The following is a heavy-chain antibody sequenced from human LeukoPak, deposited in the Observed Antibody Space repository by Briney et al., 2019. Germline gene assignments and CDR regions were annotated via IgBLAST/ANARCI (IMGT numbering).Heavy chain of an antibody. Sequence: GGSLRLSCAASGFTFSSYAMSWVRQAPGKGLEWVSAISCSGGSTYYADSVKGRFTISRDNAKNTLYLQMNSRRAEDTALYSCAKDCGGDPIGIMIFDYWGQGTLVTVSS. CDR1: GFTFSSYA. D-gene: IGHD2-21*02. V-gene: IGHV3-23*01. CDR3: AKDCGGDPIGIMIFDY. CDR2: ISCSGGST. J-gene: IGHJ4*02.